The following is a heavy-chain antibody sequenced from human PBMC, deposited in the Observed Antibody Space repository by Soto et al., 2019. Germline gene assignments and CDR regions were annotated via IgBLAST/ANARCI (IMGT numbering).Heavy chain of an antibody. Sequence: QVQLVQSGAEVKKPGSSVMVSCKASGGTFSSYAISWVRQAPGQGLEWMGGIIPIFGTANYAQKFQGRVTSTADESTSTAYMELSSLRSEDTAVYYCARDRGQRQWLASPDAFDSWGQGTMVTVSS. CDR3: ARDRGQRQWLASPDAFDS. CDR1: GGTFSSYA. D-gene: IGHD6-19*01. V-gene: IGHV1-69*01. CDR2: IIPIFGTA. J-gene: IGHJ3*02.